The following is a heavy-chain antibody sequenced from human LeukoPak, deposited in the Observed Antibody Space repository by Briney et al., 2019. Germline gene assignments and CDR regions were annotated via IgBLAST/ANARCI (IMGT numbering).Heavy chain of an antibody. CDR2: LSPRDGET. J-gene: IGHJ4*02. CDR1: GSTLTKIS. CDR3: ATGAMVYDY. V-gene: IGHV1-24*01. Sequence: GASVKVSCTESGSTLTKISIDWVRQAPGKGLEWMGSLSPRDGETSHAQKFQGRFNMTADTSTDTAYMEMSSLDSGDTAVYYCATGAMVYDYWGQGTLVIVSS. D-gene: IGHD3-10*01.